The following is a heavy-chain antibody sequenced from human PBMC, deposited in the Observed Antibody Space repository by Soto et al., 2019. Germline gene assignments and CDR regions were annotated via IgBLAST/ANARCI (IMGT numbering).Heavy chain of an antibody. D-gene: IGHD2-2*01. V-gene: IGHV4-34*01. CDR1: GGSFSVYY. CDR2: INHSGST. Sequence: SETLALTCAFYGGSFSVYYWSWIRQPPGKGLDLIGEINHSGSTNYNPSLKSRVTISVDTSKNQFSLKLSSVTAADTAVYYCARQGYCSSTSCYNYYYYGMDVWGQGTTVTVSS. CDR3: ARQGYCSSTSCYNYYYYGMDV. J-gene: IGHJ6*02.